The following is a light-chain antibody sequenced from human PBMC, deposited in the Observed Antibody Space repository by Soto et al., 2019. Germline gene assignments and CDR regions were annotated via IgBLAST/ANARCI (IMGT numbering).Light chain of an antibody. Sequence: DIQMNQSPSSLSASVGDRVTITCRASQSISSYLNWYQQKPGKAPKLLIYAAFSLQSGVPSRFSGSGSATDFTLTISSLQPEDFATYVCQQSYATPYTFGQGTKLEIK. CDR3: QQSYATPYT. J-gene: IGKJ2*01. V-gene: IGKV1-39*01. CDR1: QSISSY. CDR2: AAF.